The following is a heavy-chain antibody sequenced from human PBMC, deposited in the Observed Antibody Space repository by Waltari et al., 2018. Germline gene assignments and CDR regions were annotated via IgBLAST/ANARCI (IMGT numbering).Heavy chain of an antibody. CDR3: ARGQGNDYGGNNPFDY. J-gene: IGHJ4*02. Sequence: QVQLVQSGAEVKKPGASVKVSCKASGHTFTGYSIPWVRQAPGQGLEWMGRINPNSGGTNYAQKFQGRVTMTRDTSISTAYMELSRLRSDDTAVYYCARGQGNDYGGNNPFDYWGQGTLVTVSS. CDR2: INPNSGGT. V-gene: IGHV1-2*06. CDR1: GHTFTGYS. D-gene: IGHD4-17*01.